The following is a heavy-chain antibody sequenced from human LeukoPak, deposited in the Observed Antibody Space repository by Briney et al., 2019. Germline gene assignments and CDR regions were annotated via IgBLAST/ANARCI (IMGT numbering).Heavy chain of an antibody. D-gene: IGHD3-22*01. CDR3: ARLKYYYDSSGYYSVGDY. Sequence: GESLQTSCKGSGYSFTSYWIGWVRQMPGKGLEWMGIIYPGDSDTRYSPSFQGQVTISADKSISTAYLRWSSLKASDTAMYYCARLKYYYDSSGYYSVGDYWGQGTLVTVSS. CDR2: IYPGDSDT. J-gene: IGHJ4*02. V-gene: IGHV5-51*01. CDR1: GYSFTSYW.